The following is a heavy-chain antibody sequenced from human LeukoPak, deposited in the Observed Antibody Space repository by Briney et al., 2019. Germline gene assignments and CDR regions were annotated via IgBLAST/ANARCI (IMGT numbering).Heavy chain of an antibody. CDR2: IGPNSGGT. D-gene: IGHD6-6*01. CDR1: GYTFTDYY. Sequence: ASVKVSCMASGYTFTDYYMHWVRQAPGQGLEWMGWIGPNSGGTNYAQKFQGRVTMTRDSSISTAYMELTRLISDDTAVYYCARSNIAVRRGDNWFDPWGQGTLVTVSS. V-gene: IGHV1-2*02. J-gene: IGHJ5*02. CDR3: ARSNIAVRRGDNWFDP.